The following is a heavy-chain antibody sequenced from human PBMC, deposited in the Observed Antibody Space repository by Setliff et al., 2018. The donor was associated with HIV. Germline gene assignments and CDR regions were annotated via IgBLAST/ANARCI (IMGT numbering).Heavy chain of an antibody. D-gene: IGHD1-26*01. CDR2: FRGDDRTT. J-gene: IGHJ4*02. CDR1: GFTLTSSW. CDR3: ARALYGSDSDY. Sequence: PGGSLRLSCAVSGFTLTSSWIHWVRQAPGKGLVWVSRFRGDDRTTNYADSVKGRFTFSSDNAKNTVYLQMDALRAEDTAVYYCARALYGSDSDYWGQGTLVTVSS. V-gene: IGHV3-74*01.